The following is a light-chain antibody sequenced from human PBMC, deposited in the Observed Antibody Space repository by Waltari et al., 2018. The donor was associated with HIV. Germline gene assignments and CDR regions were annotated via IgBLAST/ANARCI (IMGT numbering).Light chain of an antibody. V-gene: IGLV1-51*02. CDR2: ENN. CDR1: TSNIANNY. Sequence: QSVLTQPPSVSAAPGQQVTMSCSGGTSNIANNYVSWYQQLPGTAPKVLIYENNKRPSGIPDRFSGSKSGTSATLGITGLQTGDEADYYCGTWDNSLSGVVFGGGTKLTVL. J-gene: IGLJ2*01. CDR3: GTWDNSLSGVV.